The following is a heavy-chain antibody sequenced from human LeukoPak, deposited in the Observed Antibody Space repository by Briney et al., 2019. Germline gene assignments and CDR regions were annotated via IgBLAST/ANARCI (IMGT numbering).Heavy chain of an antibody. J-gene: IGHJ6*02. CDR1: EFTFSRYW. V-gene: IGHV3-7*03. Sequence: PGGSLRLSCADSEFTFSRYWLTWVRQAPGKGLEWVANIKLDGSEKYYVDSAKDRFTISRDNAKKSLYLQMNSLRVEDTAVYYCARGHYGMDVWGQGTTVTVSS. CDR3: ARGHYGMDV. CDR2: IKLDGSEK.